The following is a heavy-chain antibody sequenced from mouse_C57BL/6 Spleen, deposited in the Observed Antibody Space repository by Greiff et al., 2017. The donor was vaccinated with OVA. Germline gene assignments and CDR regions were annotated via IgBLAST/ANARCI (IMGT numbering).Heavy chain of an antibody. CDR1: GYTFTSYW. J-gene: IGHJ3*01. Sequence: QVQLQQPGAELVKPGASVKLSCKASGYTFTSYWMHWVKQRPGQGLEWIGMIHPNSGSTNYNEKFKSKATLTVDKSSSTAYMQLSSLTSEDSAVYYCARGALCYGYDGFAYWGQGTLVTVSA. CDR2: IHPNSGST. D-gene: IGHD2-2*01. V-gene: IGHV1-64*01. CDR3: ARGALCYGYDGFAY.